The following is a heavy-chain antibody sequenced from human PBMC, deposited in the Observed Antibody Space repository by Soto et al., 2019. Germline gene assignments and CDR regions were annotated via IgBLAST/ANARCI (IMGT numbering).Heavy chain of an antibody. CDR3: ARVAVEMATIHVFDY. Sequence: QVQLVESGGGVVQPGRSLRLSCAASGFTFSSYAMHWVRQAPGKGLEWVAVISYDGSNKYYADSVKGRFTISRDNSKNTLYLQMNSLRAEDTAVYYCARVAVEMATIHVFDYWGQGSQVTVSS. CDR2: ISYDGSNK. V-gene: IGHV3-30-3*01. J-gene: IGHJ4*02. D-gene: IGHD5-12*01. CDR1: GFTFSSYA.